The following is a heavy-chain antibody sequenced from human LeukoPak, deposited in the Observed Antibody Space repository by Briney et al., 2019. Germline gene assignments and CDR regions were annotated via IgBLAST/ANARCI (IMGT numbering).Heavy chain of an antibody. J-gene: IGHJ4*02. V-gene: IGHV1-46*01. Sequence: ASVKVSCKASGYTFTSYYMHWVRQAPGQGLEWMGIINPSGGSTSYAQKFQGRVTMTRDTSTSTVYMELSSLRSEDTAVYYCASNPPRTGDFYYWGQGALVTVSS. CDR2: INPSGGST. CDR1: GYTFTSYY. D-gene: IGHD7-27*01. CDR3: ASNPPRTGDFYY.